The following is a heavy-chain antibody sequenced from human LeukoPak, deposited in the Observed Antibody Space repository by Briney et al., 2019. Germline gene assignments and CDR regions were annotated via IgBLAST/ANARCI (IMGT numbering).Heavy chain of an antibody. CDR3: AKDPYYYDSSGYYRYYFDY. J-gene: IGHJ4*02. V-gene: IGHV3-23*01. Sequence: SGGSLRLSRAASGFTFSSYAMSWVRQAPGKGLEWVSAISGSGGSTYYADSVKGRFTISRDNSKNTLYLQMNSLRAEDTAVYYCAKDPYYYDSSGYYRYYFDYWGQGTLVTVSS. CDR1: GFTFSSYA. CDR2: ISGSGGST. D-gene: IGHD3-22*01.